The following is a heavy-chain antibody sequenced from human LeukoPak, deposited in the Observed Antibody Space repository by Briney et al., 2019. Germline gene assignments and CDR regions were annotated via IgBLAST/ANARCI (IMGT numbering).Heavy chain of an antibody. J-gene: IGHJ6*02. CDR1: GFTFSNAW. Sequence: GGSLRLSCAASGFTFSNAWMSWVRQAPGKGLEWVGRIKSKTDGGTTDYAAPVKGRFTISRDDSKNPLYLQMNSLKTEDTAVYYCTTEDLRSSWYDYYYYYGMDVWGQGTTVTVSS. D-gene: IGHD6-13*01. V-gene: IGHV3-15*01. CDR3: TTEDLRSSWYDYYYYYGMDV. CDR2: IKSKTDGGTT.